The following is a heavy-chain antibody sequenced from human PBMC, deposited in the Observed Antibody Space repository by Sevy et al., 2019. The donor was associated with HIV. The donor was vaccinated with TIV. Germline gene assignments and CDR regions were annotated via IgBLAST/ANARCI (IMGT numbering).Heavy chain of an antibody. D-gene: IGHD3-3*01. CDR3: ARDSAPFGVVIIPADY. Sequence: GSGKVSCKASGYTFTGYYMHWVRQAPGQGLEWMGWINPNSGGTNYAQKFQGRVTMTRDTSISTAYMELSRLRSDDTAVYYCARDSAPFGVVIIPADYWGQGTLVTVSS. CDR1: GYTFTGYY. CDR2: INPNSGGT. J-gene: IGHJ4*02. V-gene: IGHV1-2*02.